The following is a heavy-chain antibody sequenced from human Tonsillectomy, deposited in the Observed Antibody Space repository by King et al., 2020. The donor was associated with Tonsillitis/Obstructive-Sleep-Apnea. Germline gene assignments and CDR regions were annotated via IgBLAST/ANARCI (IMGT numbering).Heavy chain of an antibody. CDR3: ARALVDIVTTSERPFYYYYMDV. Sequence: VQLVESGGGLVQPGGSLRLSCAASGFTFSSYDMHWVRQATGKGLEWVSAIGTAGDTYYPGSVKGRFTISRENAKNSLYLQMNSLRAGDTAVYYCARALVDIVTTSERPFYYYYMDVWGQGTTVTVSS. V-gene: IGHV3-13*04. J-gene: IGHJ6*03. CDR1: GFTFSSYD. CDR2: IGTAGDT. D-gene: IGHD5-12*01.